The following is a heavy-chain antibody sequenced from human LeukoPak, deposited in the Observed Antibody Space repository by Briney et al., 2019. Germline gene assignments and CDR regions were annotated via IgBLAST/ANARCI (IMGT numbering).Heavy chain of an antibody. Sequence: PSETLSLTCTVSGGSISSYYWSRIRQPPGKGLEWIGYIYYSGSTNYNPSLKSRVTISVDTSKNQFSLKLSSVTAADTAVYYCARVRDPVAGGYYFDYWGQGTLVTVSS. D-gene: IGHD2-15*01. V-gene: IGHV4-59*01. CDR2: IYYSGST. CDR3: ARVRDPVAGGYYFDY. J-gene: IGHJ4*02. CDR1: GGSISSYY.